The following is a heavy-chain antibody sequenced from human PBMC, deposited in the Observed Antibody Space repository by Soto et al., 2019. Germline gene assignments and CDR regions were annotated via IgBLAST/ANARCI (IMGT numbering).Heavy chain of an antibody. J-gene: IGHJ4*03. Sequence: EVQLLESGGGLVQPGGSLRLSCATSGFTFSSYAMIWVRQAPGKGLEWVSAIGASVTNTYYTDSVRGRFTISRDNSKSTVYLQMNSLRAEDTALYYCARLSISYSDTWGQGTLGTVSS. CDR3: ARLSISYSDT. CDR2: IGASVTNT. CDR1: GFTFSSYA. D-gene: IGHD3-3*02. V-gene: IGHV3-23*01.